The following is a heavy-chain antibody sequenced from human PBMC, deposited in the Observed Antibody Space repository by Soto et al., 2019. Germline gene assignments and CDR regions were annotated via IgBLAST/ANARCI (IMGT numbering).Heavy chain of an antibody. D-gene: IGHD4-17*01. J-gene: IGHJ6*02. CDR1: GFTFSSYW. CDR3: ARGGFTVNDYYYYGKDV. V-gene: IGHV3-74*01. Sequence: EVQLVESGGGLVQPGGSLRLSCAASGFTFSSYWMHWVRQAPGKGLVWVSRINSDGSSTSYADSVKGRFTISRDNAKNTLYLQMNSLRAEDTAVYYCARGGFTVNDYYYYGKDVWGQGTTVTVSS. CDR2: INSDGSST.